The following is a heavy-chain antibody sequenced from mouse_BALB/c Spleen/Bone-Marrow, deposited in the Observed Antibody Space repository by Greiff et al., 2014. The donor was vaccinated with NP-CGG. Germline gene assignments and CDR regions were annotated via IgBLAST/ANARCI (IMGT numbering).Heavy chain of an antibody. J-gene: IGHJ4*01. CDR3: ARGYAMDY. Sequence: VQLQQSGAELMKPGASVKISCKATGYTFSSYWIEWVKQRPGHGLEWIGEILPGSGSTNYNEKFKGKATFTADTSSNTAYMKLRCQTSEVSPVYYCARGYAMDYWGQGTSVTVSS. CDR1: GYTFSSYW. CDR2: ILPGSGST. V-gene: IGHV1-9*01.